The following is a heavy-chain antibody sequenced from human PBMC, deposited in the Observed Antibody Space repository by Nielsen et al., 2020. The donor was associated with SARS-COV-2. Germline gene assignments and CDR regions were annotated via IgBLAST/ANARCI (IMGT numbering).Heavy chain of an antibody. D-gene: IGHD4-17*01. CDR3: AKDLWQEHDYGDSPDY. CDR1: GFTFSSYA. J-gene: IGHJ4*02. Sequence: GGSLRLSCAASGFTFSSYAMSWVRQAPGKGLEWVSAISGSGGSTYYADSVKGRFTIPRDNSKNTLYLQMNSLRAEDTAVYYCAKDLWQEHDYGDSPDYWGQGTLVTVSS. CDR2: ISGSGGST. V-gene: IGHV3-23*01.